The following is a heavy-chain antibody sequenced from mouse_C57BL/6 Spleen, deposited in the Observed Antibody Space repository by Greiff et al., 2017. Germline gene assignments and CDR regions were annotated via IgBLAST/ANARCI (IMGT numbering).Heavy chain of an antibody. Sequence: VQRVESGPELVKPGASVKLSCKASGYTFTSYDINWVKQRPGQGLEWIGWIYPRDGSTKYNQKFKGKATLTVDTSSSTASMELHSLTSEDSAVDICASNPYFDYWGQGTTLTVSS. CDR1: GYTFTSYD. V-gene: IGHV1-85*01. J-gene: IGHJ2*01. CDR2: IYPRDGST. CDR3: ASNPYFDY.